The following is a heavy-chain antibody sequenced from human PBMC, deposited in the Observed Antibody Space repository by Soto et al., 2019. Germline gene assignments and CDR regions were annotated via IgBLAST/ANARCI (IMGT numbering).Heavy chain of an antibody. V-gene: IGHV1-2*02. Sequence: RASVKVSCKASGYTFTGYYIHWVRQAPGQGLEWMGWINPTSGDTNYAQKFQGRVTMTRDTSIYTAFMGLSRLAFDDTAVYYCARHSGYGAWFDPWGQGTLVTVSS. CDR2: INPTSGDT. CDR3: ARHSGYGAWFDP. J-gene: IGHJ5*02. D-gene: IGHD5-12*01. CDR1: GYTFTGYY.